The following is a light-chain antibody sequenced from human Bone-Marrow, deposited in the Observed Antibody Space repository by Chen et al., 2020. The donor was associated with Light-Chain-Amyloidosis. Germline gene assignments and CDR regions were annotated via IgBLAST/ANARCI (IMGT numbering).Light chain of an antibody. Sequence: SYELTQPPTVSVSQGQTARKTCSGDDLPTKYAYWYQQKPGQAPVLVIHRDTERPSGISERFSGSSSGTTATLTISGVQAEDEADYHCQSADSSGTYEVIFGGGTKLTVL. V-gene: IGLV3-25*03. CDR3: QSADSSGTYEVI. CDR2: RDT. CDR1: DLPTKY. J-gene: IGLJ2*01.